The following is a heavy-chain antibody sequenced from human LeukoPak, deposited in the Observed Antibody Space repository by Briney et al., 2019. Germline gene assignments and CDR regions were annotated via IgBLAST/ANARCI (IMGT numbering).Heavy chain of an antibody. V-gene: IGHV1-3*01. J-gene: IGHJ3*02. CDR1: GSPFTSYP. D-gene: IGHD3-10*01. CDR3: ARDPRNYYGSGSYSGAFDI. Sequence: ASVKVSCKASGSPFTSYPMHWVRRAPGQRLGWMGWINPGNGNTKYSQKFQGRVTITRDTSASTAYMELSSLRSEDTAVYYCARDPRNYYGSGSYSGAFDIWGQGTMVTVSS. CDR2: INPGNGNT.